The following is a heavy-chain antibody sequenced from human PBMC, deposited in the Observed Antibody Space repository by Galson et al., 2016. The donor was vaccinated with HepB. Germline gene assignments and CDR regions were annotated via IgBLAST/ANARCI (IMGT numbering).Heavy chain of an antibody. CDR3: ARDRRYQLLLAGLKNNDAFDI. J-gene: IGHJ3*02. CDR2: INPSGGST. Sequence: SVKVSCKASGYIFTSYYMHWARQAPGQGLEWMGIINPSGGSTTYAQKFQGRVTMTRDTSTSTVYMELSSLRSEDTAVYYCARDRRYQLLLAGLKNNDAFDIWGQGTMVTVSS. CDR1: GYIFTSYY. D-gene: IGHD2-2*01. V-gene: IGHV1-46*01.